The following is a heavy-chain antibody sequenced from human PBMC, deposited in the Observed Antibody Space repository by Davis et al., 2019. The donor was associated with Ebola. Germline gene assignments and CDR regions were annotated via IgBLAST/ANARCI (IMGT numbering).Heavy chain of an antibody. V-gene: IGHV3-30*07. CDR3: ARVSTMIVVA. J-gene: IGHJ5*02. Sequence: DSVKGRFTISRDNSKNTLYLQMNSLRAEDTAVYYCARVSTMIVVAWGQGTLVTVSS. D-gene: IGHD3-22*01.